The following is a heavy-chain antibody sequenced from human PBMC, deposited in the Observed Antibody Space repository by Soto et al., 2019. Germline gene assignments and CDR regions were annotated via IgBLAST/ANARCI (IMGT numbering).Heavy chain of an antibody. V-gene: IGHV5-51*01. Sequence: EVQLVQSGAEVKKPGESLKISCKGSGYSFTSYWIGWVRQMPGKGLEWMGIIYPGDSDTRYSPSFQGQVTISADKSISTAYPQWSSLKASATAMYYFASQYRISAADNEYDFDYCGQGTLVTVA. CDR1: GYSFTSYW. CDR2: IYPGDSDT. D-gene: IGHD6-13*01. CDR3: ASQYRISAADNEYDFDY. J-gene: IGHJ4*02.